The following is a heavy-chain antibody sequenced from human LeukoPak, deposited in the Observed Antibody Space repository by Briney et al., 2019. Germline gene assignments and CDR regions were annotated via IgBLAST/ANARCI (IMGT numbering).Heavy chain of an antibody. CDR2: ISGSGGTT. CDR3: AKDSYYDTSGYEFDY. V-gene: IGHV3-23*01. Sequence: GGSLRLSCVASGFTFSSYAMSWVRQAPGKGLEWVSGISGSGGTTYYADSVEGRFTMSRDNSKNTLYLQMNSLRAEDTAVYYCAKDSYYDTSGYEFDYWGQGILVTVSS. J-gene: IGHJ4*02. D-gene: IGHD3-22*01. CDR1: GFTFSSYA.